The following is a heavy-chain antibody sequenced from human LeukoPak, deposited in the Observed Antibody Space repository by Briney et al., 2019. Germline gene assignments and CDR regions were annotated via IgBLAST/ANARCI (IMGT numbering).Heavy chain of an antibody. CDR3: ATIAVAGQPRGY. Sequence: GGSLRLSCAASGFTFSSYSMNWVRQAPGKGLEWVSSIISSSSYIYYADSVSGRCTSSRDNAQHSLYQQMNSLRAEDTAVYYCATIAVAGQPRGYWGQGTLVTVSS. J-gene: IGHJ4*02. CDR2: IISSSSYI. CDR1: GFTFSSYS. V-gene: IGHV3-21*01. D-gene: IGHD6-19*01.